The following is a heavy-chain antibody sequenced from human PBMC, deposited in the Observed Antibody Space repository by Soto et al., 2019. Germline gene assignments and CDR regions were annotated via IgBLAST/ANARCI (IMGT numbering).Heavy chain of an antibody. CDR1: GGSISGYY. D-gene: IGHD4-17*01. V-gene: IGHV4-4*07. CDR3: ASALLDYGDYYFDR. J-gene: IGHJ4*02. Sequence: QVQLQESGPGLVKASETLSLTCTVSGGSISGYYWSWIRQAAGKGLEWIGRVYISGSTNYNPSLESRGTMSVDSSKSQFSLKMTSVTAADTAVYYCASALLDYGDYYFDRWGQGTLVTVSS. CDR2: VYISGST.